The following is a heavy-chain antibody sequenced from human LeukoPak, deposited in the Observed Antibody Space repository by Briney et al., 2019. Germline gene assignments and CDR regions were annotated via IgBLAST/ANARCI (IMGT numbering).Heavy chain of an antibody. CDR2: IYNDGST. CDR1: GFTFSTSC. J-gene: IGHJ4*02. V-gene: IGHV3-53*01. D-gene: IGHD2-8*01. Sequence: GGSLRLSCAASGFTFSTSCMSWVRQAPGKGLEWVSIIYNDGSTFYADSVKGRFNISRDNSKNTIYLQMNSLRGEDTAVYYCARRLSPAYFFESTNYQEVYDYWGQGTLLTVSS. CDR3: ARRLSPAYFFESTNYQEVYDY.